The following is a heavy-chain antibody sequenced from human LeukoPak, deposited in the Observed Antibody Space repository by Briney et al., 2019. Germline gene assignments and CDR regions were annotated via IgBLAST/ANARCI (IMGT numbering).Heavy chain of an antibody. J-gene: IGHJ4*02. Sequence: AGGSLRLSCAASGFTFSNYAMSWVRQAPGKGLEWVSAISNSGDNTYYAESVKGRFTISRDNSKSTLYLQRNSLEAEDTAVYYCAKSRGSGTYYKGNDYWGQGTLVTVSS. D-gene: IGHD3-10*01. CDR2: ISNSGDNT. V-gene: IGHV3-23*01. CDR3: AKSRGSGTYYKGNDY. CDR1: GFTFSNYA.